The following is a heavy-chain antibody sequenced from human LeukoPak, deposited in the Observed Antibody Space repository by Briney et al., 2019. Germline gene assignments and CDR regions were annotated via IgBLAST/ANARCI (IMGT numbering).Heavy chain of an antibody. V-gene: IGHV1-69*13. CDR2: IIPMYGIA. J-gene: IGHJ5*02. D-gene: IGHD3-10*01. CDR1: GGTLSSYA. Sequence: SVKVSCKASGGTLSSYAISWVRQAPGQGLEWMGRIIPMYGIANYAQKFQGRVTITADESTTTAYMELSSLRSEDTAVYYCARLTGPWGQGTLVTVSS. CDR3: ARLTGP.